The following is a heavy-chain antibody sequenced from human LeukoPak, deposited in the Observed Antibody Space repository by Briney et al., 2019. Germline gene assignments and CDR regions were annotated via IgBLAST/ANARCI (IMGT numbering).Heavy chain of an antibody. D-gene: IGHD3-22*01. CDR2: IKPDGSAQ. V-gene: IGHV3-7*01. Sequence: GGSLRLSCAASGFTFSNSWMSWVRQAPGKGLEWVATIKPDGSAQYYVDSVKGRFTISRDNAKDSLFLQINSLRAEDTAVYYCANGGTYSSGPWGQGTLVTVSS. CDR3: ANGGTYSSGP. J-gene: IGHJ5*02. CDR1: GFTFSNSW.